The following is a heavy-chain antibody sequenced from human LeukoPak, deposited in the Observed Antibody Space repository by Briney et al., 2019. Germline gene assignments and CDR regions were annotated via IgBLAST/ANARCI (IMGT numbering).Heavy chain of an antibody. CDR3: AKDQRYFDY. CDR2: ISGSGGST. CDR1: GFTFSTYA. V-gene: IGHV3-23*01. Sequence: PGRSLRLSCAASGFTFSTYAMSWVRQAPGKGLDWVSTISGSGGSTFYADSVKGRFTISRDNSKNTLYLQMNSLRAEDTAVYYCAKDQRYFDYWGQGTLVTVSS. J-gene: IGHJ4*02.